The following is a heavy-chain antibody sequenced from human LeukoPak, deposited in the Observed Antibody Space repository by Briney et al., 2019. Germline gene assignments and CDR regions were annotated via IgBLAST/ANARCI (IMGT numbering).Heavy chain of an antibody. V-gene: IGHV1-69*06. Sequence: ASAKVSCKASGGTFSSYAISWVRQAPGQGLEWMGGIIPIFGTANYAQKFQGRVTITADKSTSTAYMELSSLRSEDTAVYYCARVTVLWFGEASYYFDYWGQGTLVTVSS. D-gene: IGHD3-10*01. CDR3: ARVTVLWFGEASYYFDY. CDR2: IIPIFGTA. J-gene: IGHJ4*02. CDR1: GGTFSSYA.